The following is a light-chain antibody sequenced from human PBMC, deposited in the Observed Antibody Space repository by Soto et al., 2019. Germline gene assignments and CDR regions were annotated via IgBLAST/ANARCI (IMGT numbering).Light chain of an antibody. J-gene: IGKJ1*01. V-gene: IGKV3-15*01. Sequence: EIVMTQSPATLSVSPGERATLSCRASQSVGNDLAWYQQKPGQAPRLFIYDASTRATGFPVRFSGSGSGTEFTLTISSLQSEDFAVYYCQQYNDWPRTFGQGTKVEIK. CDR3: QQYNDWPRT. CDR2: DAS. CDR1: QSVGND.